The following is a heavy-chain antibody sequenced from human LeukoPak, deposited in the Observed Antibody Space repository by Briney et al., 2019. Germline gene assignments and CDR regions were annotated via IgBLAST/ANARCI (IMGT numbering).Heavy chain of an antibody. D-gene: IGHD2-15*01. Sequence: PGGSLRLSCAASGFYFANYAMSAVRPAPGEGLEWVSATVGGGSPNTYHADSVKGRFTISRDNSKNTLFLQMNSLRAEDTAIYYCTKAPIVSCSGAFCYPFDSWGQGTLVTVSS. CDR3: TKAPIVSCSGAFCYPFDS. CDR1: GFYFANYA. J-gene: IGHJ4*02. CDR2: TVGGGSPNT. V-gene: IGHV3-23*01.